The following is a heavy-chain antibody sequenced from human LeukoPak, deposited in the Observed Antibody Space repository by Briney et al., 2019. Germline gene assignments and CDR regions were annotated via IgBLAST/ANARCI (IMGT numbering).Heavy chain of an antibody. J-gene: IGHJ4*02. D-gene: IGHD5-18*01. CDR3: TRIVPNTEMVTSFDN. CDR2: PHYSGTT. CDR1: GGSIGTYY. V-gene: IGHV4-59*01. Sequence: PSETLSLTPTVSGGSIGTYYWSWIRQAPGKGLEWIGYPHYSGTTNYNPSPKSRGTMSVDTSKNQFSLKLSSVTAADTAVYYCTRIVPNTEMVTSFDNWGQGTLVTVSS.